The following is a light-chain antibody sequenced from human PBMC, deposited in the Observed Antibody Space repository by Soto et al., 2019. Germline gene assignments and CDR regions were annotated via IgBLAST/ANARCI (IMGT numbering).Light chain of an antibody. J-gene: IGKJ5*01. V-gene: IGKV3-15*01. Sequence: EIVMPQSPATLSVSPGERASLSCRASQSVSSNLAWYQQKPGQAPRLLIYGASTRATGIPARFSGSGSGTEFTLTISSLQSEDFAVYYCQQRSNWPPITFGQGTRLEI. CDR2: GAS. CDR1: QSVSSN. CDR3: QQRSNWPPIT.